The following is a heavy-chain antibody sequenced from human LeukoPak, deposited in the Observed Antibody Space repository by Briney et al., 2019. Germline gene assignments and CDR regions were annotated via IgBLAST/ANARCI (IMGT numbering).Heavy chain of an antibody. CDR3: ARRGVRSDDAFDI. Sequence: ASVKVSCKASEYTFSTYSIHWVRQAPGQGLEWMGLVNPSGGSTAYAQSFQGTATVTRDTSTTTVYMELSSLKSEATAVYYCARRGVRSDDAFDIWGQGTMVTVSS. CDR2: VNPSGGST. J-gene: IGHJ3*02. V-gene: IGHV1-46*01. D-gene: IGHD3-10*01. CDR1: EYTFSTYS.